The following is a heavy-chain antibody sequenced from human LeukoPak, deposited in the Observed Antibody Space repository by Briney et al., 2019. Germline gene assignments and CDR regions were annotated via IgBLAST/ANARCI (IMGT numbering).Heavy chain of an antibody. CDR1: GGSISSGDYY. CDR2: IYPSRST. CDR3: ARDDNGSFAY. D-gene: IGHD1-26*01. Sequence: SQTLSLTCTVSGGSISSGDYYWSWIRQPPGKGLEWIGYIYPSRSTNYNPSLKSRVTISVDTSKNHFSLRLSSVTAADTAVYYCARDDNGSFAYWGQGTLVTVSS. V-gene: IGHV4-61*03. J-gene: IGHJ4*02.